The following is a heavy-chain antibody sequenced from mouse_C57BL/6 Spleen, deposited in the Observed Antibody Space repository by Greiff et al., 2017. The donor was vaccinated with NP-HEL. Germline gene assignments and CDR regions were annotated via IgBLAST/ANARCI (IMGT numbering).Heavy chain of an antibody. CDR2: IWSGGST. Sequence: VQLQQSGPGLVQPSQSLSITCPVSGFSLTSYGVHWVRQSPGKGLEWLGVIWSGGSTDYNAAFISRLSISKDNSKSQVFFKMNSLQADDTAIYYCASPSTVVAPYYAMDYWGQGTSVTVSS. D-gene: IGHD1-1*01. CDR3: ASPSTVVAPYYAMDY. J-gene: IGHJ4*01. V-gene: IGHV2-2*01. CDR1: GFSLTSYG.